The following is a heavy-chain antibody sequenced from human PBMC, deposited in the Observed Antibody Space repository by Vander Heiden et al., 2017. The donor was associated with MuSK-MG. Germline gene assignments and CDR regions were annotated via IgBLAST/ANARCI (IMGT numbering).Heavy chain of an antibody. CDR1: SSYY. V-gene: IGHV4-39*01. D-gene: IGHD4-17*01. J-gene: IGHJ4*02. CDR3: ARRHSTVTEEIESDY. Sequence: SSYYWGWIRQPPGKGLEWIGSIYYSGSTYYNPSLKSRVTISVDTSKNQFSLKLSSVTAADTAVYYCARRHSTVTEEIESDYWGQGTLVTVSS. CDR2: IYYSGST.